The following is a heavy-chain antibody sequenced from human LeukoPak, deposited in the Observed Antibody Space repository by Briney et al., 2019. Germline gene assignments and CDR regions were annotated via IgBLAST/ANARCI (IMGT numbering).Heavy chain of an antibody. CDR1: GFTFSDHY. CDR2: ISSSGSTI. D-gene: IGHD6-13*01. V-gene: IGHV3-11*01. CDR3: ARNIPSSWSWGWFDP. J-gene: IGHJ5*02. Sequence: KPGRSLRLSCAASGFTFSDHYMSWIRQAPGKGLEWVSYISSSGSTIYYADSVKGRFTISRDNAKNSLYLQMNSLRAEDTAVYYCARNIPSSWSWGWFDPWGQGTLVTVSS.